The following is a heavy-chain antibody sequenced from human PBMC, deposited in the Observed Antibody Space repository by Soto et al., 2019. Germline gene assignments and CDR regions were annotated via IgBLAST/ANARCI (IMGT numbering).Heavy chain of an antibody. D-gene: IGHD2-15*01. V-gene: IGHV4-30-4*01. CDR2: IYYSGNT. Sequence: SETLSLTCTVSGESISSGDHYWSWVRQSPGEGLEWIGFIYYSGNTYYNPSLKSRVSMSVDTSNNQFSLKLNPVTAADTAVYYCARDAGYCNSVSCYPYNMGVWGQGTTVTVSS. CDR1: GESISSGDHY. J-gene: IGHJ6*02. CDR3: ARDAGYCNSVSCYPYNMGV.